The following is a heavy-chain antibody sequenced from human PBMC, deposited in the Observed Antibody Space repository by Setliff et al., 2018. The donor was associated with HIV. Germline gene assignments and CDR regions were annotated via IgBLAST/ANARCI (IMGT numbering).Heavy chain of an antibody. CDR1: GDPISTDY. CDR2: IYNSAST. J-gene: IGHJ4*02. Sequence: SETLSLTCTVSGDPISTDYWTWIRQPPGKGLEWIGYIYNSASTSYNPSLKSRVTISVDTSKNQFSLKLSPVTAADTAVYYCARHSPSDYWGQGTLVTVSS. CDR3: ARHSPSDY. V-gene: IGHV4-59*08.